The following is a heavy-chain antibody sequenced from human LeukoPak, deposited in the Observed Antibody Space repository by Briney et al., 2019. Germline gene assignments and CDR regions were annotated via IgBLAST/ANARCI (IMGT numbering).Heavy chain of an antibody. CDR3: ARGTYYYDSSGYLSDAFDI. CDR2: IYTSGST. V-gene: IGHV4-4*07. Sequence: SETLSLTCTVSGGSISSYYWSWIRQPAGKGLEWIGRIYTSGSTNYNPSLKSRVTMSVDTSKNQFSLKLSSVTAAETAVYYCARGTYYYDSSGYLSDAFDIWGQGTMVTVSS. D-gene: IGHD3-22*01. CDR1: GGSISSYY. J-gene: IGHJ3*02.